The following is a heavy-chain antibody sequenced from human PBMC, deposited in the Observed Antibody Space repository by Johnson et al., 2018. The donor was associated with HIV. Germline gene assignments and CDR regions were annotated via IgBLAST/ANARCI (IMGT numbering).Heavy chain of an antibody. J-gene: IGHJ3*02. D-gene: IGHD1-14*01. CDR2: IYSGGTT. CDR1: GFTVSNNY. CDR3: ARDQGELRRTHAFDI. V-gene: IGHV3-66*01. Sequence: VQLVESGGGLVQPGGSLRLSCVASGFTVSNNYMSWVRQAPGKGLEWVSVIYSGGTTDYSDSVKGRFTISRDNSKNTLYLQMNSLGHDDTAVYYCARDQGELRRTHAFDIWGQGTMVTVSS.